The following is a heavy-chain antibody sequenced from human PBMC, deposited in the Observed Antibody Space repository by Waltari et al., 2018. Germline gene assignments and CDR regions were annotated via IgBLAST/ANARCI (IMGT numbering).Heavy chain of an antibody. J-gene: IGHJ4*02. CDR3: AREAEVNWNYGY. Sequence: QVQLVQSGAEVKKPGASVKVSCKASGYTFTGYYMHWVRQAPGQGLEWMGWINPNRGGTNYAQKFQGRVTMTRDTSISTAYMELSRLRSDDTAVYYCAREAEVNWNYGYWGQGTLVTVSS. D-gene: IGHD1-7*01. CDR1: GYTFTGYY. V-gene: IGHV1-2*02. CDR2: INPNRGGT.